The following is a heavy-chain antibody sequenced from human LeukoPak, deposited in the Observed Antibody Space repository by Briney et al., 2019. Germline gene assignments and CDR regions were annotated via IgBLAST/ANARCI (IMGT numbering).Heavy chain of an antibody. CDR2: INDYNGHT. D-gene: IGHD2/OR15-2a*01. V-gene: IGHV1-18*01. Sequence: ASVKVSCKASGYTFTSHGITWVRQAPGQGLEWVGWINDYNGHTNYVQNLQGRATMTTDTSTSTAYMELRSLRTDDTAVYYCARGEYNYFDYWGQGTLVTVSS. CDR3: ARGEYNYFDY. J-gene: IGHJ4*02. CDR1: GYTFTSHG.